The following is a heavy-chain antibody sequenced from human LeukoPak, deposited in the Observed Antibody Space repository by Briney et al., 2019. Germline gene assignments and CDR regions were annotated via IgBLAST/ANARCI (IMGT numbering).Heavy chain of an antibody. D-gene: IGHD3-10*01. J-gene: IGHJ4*02. Sequence: GGSLRLSCAASGFTFSSYAMHWVRQAPGMGLEWVAVISYDGSNKYYADSVKGRFTISRDNSKNTLYLQMNSLRAEDTAVYYCASGDYYGSGSYLGDYWGQGTLVTVSS. V-gene: IGHV3-30-3*01. CDR1: GFTFSSYA. CDR3: ASGDYYGSGSYLGDY. CDR2: ISYDGSNK.